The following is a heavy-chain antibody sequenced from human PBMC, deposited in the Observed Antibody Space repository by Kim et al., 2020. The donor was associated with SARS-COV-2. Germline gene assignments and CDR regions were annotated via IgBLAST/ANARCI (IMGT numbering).Heavy chain of an antibody. J-gene: IGHJ4*02. V-gene: IGHV3-64D*06. CDR3: VKELGNDYGDYGGVGY. CDR2: ISSNGGST. D-gene: IGHD4-17*01. CDR1: GFTFSSYA. Sequence: GGSLRLSCSASGFTFSSYAMHWVRQAPGKGLEYVSAISSNGGSTYYADSVKGRFTISRDNSKNTLYLQMSSLRAEDTAVYYCVKELGNDYGDYGGVGYWGQGTLVTVSS.